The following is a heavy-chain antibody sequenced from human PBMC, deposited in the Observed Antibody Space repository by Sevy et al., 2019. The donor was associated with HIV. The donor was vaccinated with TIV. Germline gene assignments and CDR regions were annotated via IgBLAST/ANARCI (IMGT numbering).Heavy chain of an antibody. CDR3: VIGGRDSYVRYSDWHADY. CDR2: IYPSNSEI. Sequence: GESLKISCKGSGYSFTTYWIGWVRQMPGKDLEWIGIIYPSNSEIRCSPPFQGQVTISADKSISTAYLQWSSLKASDSAVYYCVIGGRDSYVRYSDWHADYWGQGTLVTVSS. V-gene: IGHV5-51*01. CDR1: GYSFTTYW. D-gene: IGHD3-9*01. J-gene: IGHJ4*02.